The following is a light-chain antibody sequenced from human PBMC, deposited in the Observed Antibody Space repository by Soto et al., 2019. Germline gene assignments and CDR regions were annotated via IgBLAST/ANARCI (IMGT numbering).Light chain of an antibody. CDR1: KLGDKY. CDR3: QAWDSSTNYV. J-gene: IGLJ1*01. Sequence: SYELTQPPSVSVSPGQTASITCSGDKLGDKYACWYQQKPGQSPVLVIYQDRKRPSGIPERFSGSNSGNTATLTISGTQAMDEADYYCQAWDSSTNYVFGTGTKLTVL. V-gene: IGLV3-1*01. CDR2: QDR.